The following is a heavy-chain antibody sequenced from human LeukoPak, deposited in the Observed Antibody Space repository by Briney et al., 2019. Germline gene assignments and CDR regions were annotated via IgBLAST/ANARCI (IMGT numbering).Heavy chain of an antibody. V-gene: IGHV4-39*01. CDR2: IYYSGST. J-gene: IGHJ4*02. Sequence: SETLSLTCTVSGGSSSSSSYYWGWIRQPPGKGLEWIGSIYYSGSTYYNPSLKSRVTISVDTSKNQFSLKLSSVTAADTAVYYCARPTSSGSGYFDYRDQGTLVTVSS. D-gene: IGHD3-10*01. CDR3: ARPTSSGSGYFDY. CDR1: GGSSSSSSYY.